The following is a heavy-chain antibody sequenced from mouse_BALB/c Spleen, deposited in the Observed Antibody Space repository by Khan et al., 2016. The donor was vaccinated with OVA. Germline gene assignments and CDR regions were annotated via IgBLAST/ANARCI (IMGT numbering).Heavy chain of an antibody. J-gene: IGHJ3*01. CDR1: GFTFSSYS. Sequence: VELVESGGDLVKPGGSLKLSCAASGFTFSSYSMSWVRQTPDKGLEWVATISTDGDYTYFPDSVKGRFTISRDNAKNTLNLQMSSLKSEDTALYYCSSQVTGSFAFWGQGTWGTVSA. D-gene: IGHD4-1*01. CDR2: ISTDGDYT. CDR3: SSQVTGSFAF. V-gene: IGHV5-6*01.